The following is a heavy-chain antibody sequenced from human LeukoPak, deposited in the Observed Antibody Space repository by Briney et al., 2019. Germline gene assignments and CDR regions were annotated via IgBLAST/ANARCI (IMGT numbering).Heavy chain of an antibody. CDR3: ARALTTVATWLYL. CDR2: INPNSGDT. D-gene: IGHD4-17*01. CDR1: GYTFTSYY. V-gene: IGHV1-2*02. J-gene: IGHJ2*01. Sequence: ASVKVSCKASGYTFTSYYMHWVRQAPGQGLEWMGWINPNSGDTKYAQKFQGRVTMTRDTSISTAYMELSRLRSDDTAVYYCARALTTVATWLYLWGRGTLVTVSS.